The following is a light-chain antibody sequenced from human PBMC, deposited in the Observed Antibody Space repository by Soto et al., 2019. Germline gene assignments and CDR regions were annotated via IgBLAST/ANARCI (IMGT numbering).Light chain of an antibody. V-gene: IGLV2-14*01. Sequence: QSVLTQPASVSGSPGQSITISCTGTSSDVGGYNYVSWYQQHPGKAPKLMIYDVSNRPSGVSNRFSGSKSGNTASLTISGLQAEDEADYYCSSYTSSSTFGTGTKLTVL. CDR3: SSYTSSST. J-gene: IGLJ1*01. CDR2: DVS. CDR1: SSDVGGYNY.